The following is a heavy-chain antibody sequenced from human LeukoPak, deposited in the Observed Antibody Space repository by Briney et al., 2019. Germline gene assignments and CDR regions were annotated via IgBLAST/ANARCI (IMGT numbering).Heavy chain of an antibody. V-gene: IGHV3-23*01. CDR3: AKGQGGDFWSGSAYFD. D-gene: IGHD3-3*01. CDR1: GFTFTTYA. J-gene: IGHJ4*02. CDR2: ISGRGDST. Sequence: PGGSLRLSCAASGFTFTTYAMSWVRQAPGKGLEWVSGISGRGDSTYYADSVKGRFTVSRDNSENTLFLQMNSLRAEDTAIYFCAKGQGGDFWSGSAYFDGGQGTLVPVSS.